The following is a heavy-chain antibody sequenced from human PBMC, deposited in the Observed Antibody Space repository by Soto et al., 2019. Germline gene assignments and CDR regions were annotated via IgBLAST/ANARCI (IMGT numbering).Heavy chain of an antibody. CDR3: ARGRGSGYSLY. J-gene: IGHJ4*02. Sequence: QVQLQQWGAGLLKPSETLSLTCAVYGGSFSGYYWSWIRQPPGKGLEWIGEINHSGSTNYNPSLKGRVNLSVDTSKNQFSLKLGSVTAADTAVYYCARGRGSGYSLYWGQGTLVTVSS. D-gene: IGHD5-18*01. CDR2: INHSGST. CDR1: GGSFSGYY. V-gene: IGHV4-34*01.